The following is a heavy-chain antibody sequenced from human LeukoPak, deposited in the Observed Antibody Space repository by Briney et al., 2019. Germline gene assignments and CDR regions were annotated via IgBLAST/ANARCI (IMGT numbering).Heavy chain of an antibody. Sequence: SETLSLTCTVSGGSISSGGYYWSWIRQHPGKGLEWIGYIYYSGGTYYNPSLKSRVTISVDTSKNQFSLKLSSVTAADTAVYYCARADYDSSGYGDLYYFDYWGQGTLVTVSS. CDR1: GGSISSGGYY. D-gene: IGHD3-22*01. V-gene: IGHV4-31*03. J-gene: IGHJ4*02. CDR2: IYYSGGT. CDR3: ARADYDSSGYGDLYYFDY.